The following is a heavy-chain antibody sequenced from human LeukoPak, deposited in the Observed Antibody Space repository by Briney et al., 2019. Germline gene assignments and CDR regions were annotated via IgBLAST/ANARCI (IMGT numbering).Heavy chain of an antibody. V-gene: IGHV3-15*01. J-gene: IGHJ4*02. CDR1: GLTFSNAW. CDR3: TTYSGSYLFGY. D-gene: IGHD1-26*01. CDR2: IKSKTDGGTT. Sequence: PGGSLRLSCAASGLTFSNAWMSWVRQAPGKGLEWVGRIKSKTDGGTTDYGAPVKGRFIISRDDSKNTLYLQMNSLKTEDTAVYYCTTYSGSYLFGYWGQGTLVTVSS.